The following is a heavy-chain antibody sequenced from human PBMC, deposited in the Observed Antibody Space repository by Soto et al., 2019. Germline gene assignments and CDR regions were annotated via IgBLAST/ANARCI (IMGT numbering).Heavy chain of an antibody. D-gene: IGHD6-19*01. CDR3: VRDPHTSGRFEWVSMTLSIDFDY. CDR1: GFTFSTYT. CDR2: TSYDGNNK. Sequence: PGGSLRLSCAASGFTFSTYTMHWVRQAPGKGLEWVAVTSYDGNNKYYADSVKDRFTISRDNSKSTLYLQMNSLKIEDTAVYYCVRDPHTSGRFEWVSMTLSIDFDYWGQGTLVTVSS. J-gene: IGHJ4*02. V-gene: IGHV3-30-3*01.